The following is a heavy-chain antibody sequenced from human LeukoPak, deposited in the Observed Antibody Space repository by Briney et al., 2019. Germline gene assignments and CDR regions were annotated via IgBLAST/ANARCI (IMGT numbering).Heavy chain of an antibody. Sequence: GGSLRLSCAASGFTFSSYWMSWVRQAPGKGLEWVSSISSSSSYIYYADSVKGRFTISRDNAKNSLYLQMNSLRAEDTAVYYCARDPRISSSPNWFDPWGQGTLVTVSS. J-gene: IGHJ5*02. CDR3: ARDPRISSSPNWFDP. CDR2: ISSSSSYI. D-gene: IGHD6-13*01. CDR1: GFTFSSYW. V-gene: IGHV3-21*01.